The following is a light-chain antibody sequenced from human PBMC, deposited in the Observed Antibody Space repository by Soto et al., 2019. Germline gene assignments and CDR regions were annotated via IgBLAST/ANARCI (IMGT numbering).Light chain of an antibody. Sequence: EIVMTQSPATLSVSLGERVTLSCRASQSVFSSLAWYQQKPGQAPRLLIYGAATRPIGIPARFSGSGSGTEFTLTISSLQSEDFAVYFCQHYGDSSWTFGQGSRVEIK. V-gene: IGKV3-15*01. CDR1: QSVFSS. CDR2: GAA. J-gene: IGKJ1*01. CDR3: QHYGDSSWT.